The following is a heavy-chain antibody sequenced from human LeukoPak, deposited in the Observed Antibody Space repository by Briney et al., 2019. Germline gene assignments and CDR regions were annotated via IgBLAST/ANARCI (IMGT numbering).Heavy chain of an antibody. D-gene: IGHD6-19*01. J-gene: IGHJ4*02. V-gene: IGHV1-69*06. CDR3: ARDLKMGYSSGRYSWGTGSSNDY. CDR2: IIPIFDRP. Sequence: GASVKVSCKTIGGRFKSYGFSWVRQAPGQGLEWMGGIIPIFDRPNYAQKFEGRVTITADKSTNTTYMELRSLRSDDTAVYYCARDLKMGYSSGRYSWGTGSSNDYWGQGTLVTVSS. CDR1: GGRFKSYG.